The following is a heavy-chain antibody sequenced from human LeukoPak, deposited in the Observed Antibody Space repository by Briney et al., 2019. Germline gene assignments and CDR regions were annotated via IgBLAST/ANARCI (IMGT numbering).Heavy chain of an antibody. CDR2: INPIFGTA. CDR3: ARALVRTYYYDSSSAFDI. CDR1: GGTFSSYA. D-gene: IGHD3-22*01. V-gene: IGHV1-69*05. Sequence: SVKASCKASGGTFSSYAINWLRQATGQGLEWMGRINPIFGTANYAQKFQGRVTITTDESTSTAYMELSSLRSEDTAVYYCARALVRTYYYDSSSAFDIWGQGTMVTVSS. J-gene: IGHJ3*02.